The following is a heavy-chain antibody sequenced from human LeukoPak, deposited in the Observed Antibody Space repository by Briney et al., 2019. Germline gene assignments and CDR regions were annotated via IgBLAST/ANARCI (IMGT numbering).Heavy chain of an antibody. CDR2: FDPEYEHT. J-gene: IGHJ6*03. CDR3: ARDKQLDWAHYYYYYMDV. CDR1: GAYTLTQLS. Sequence: GASVKVSCKVSGAYTLTQLSMHWVRQVPGKGPEWMGGFDPEYEHTVYAQKFQGRVTMTTDTSTSTAYMELRSLRSDDTAVYFCARDKQLDWAHYYYYYMDVWGKGTTVTVSS. D-gene: IGHD1-1*01. V-gene: IGHV1-24*01.